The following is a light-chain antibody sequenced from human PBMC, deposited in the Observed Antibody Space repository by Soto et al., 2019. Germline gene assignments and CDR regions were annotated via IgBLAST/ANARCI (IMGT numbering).Light chain of an antibody. CDR1: QTISSW. CDR2: KAS. V-gene: IGKV1-5*03. Sequence: DIQMTQSPSTLSGSVGDRVTITCRASQTISSWLAWYQQKPGKAPKLLIYKASTLKSGVPSRFSGSGSGTELTLNISSQHHDDFATYDCQHYTSYSEAFGQGTKVALK. J-gene: IGKJ1*01. CDR3: QHYTSYSEA.